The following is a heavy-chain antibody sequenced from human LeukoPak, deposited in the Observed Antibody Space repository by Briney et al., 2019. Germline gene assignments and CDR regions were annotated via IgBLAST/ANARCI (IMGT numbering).Heavy chain of an antibody. CDR2: INAGNGNT. V-gene: IGHV1-3*01. D-gene: IGHD6-13*01. CDR3: ARATIAAAGTWGSGNYFDY. Sequence: GASVKVSCKASGYTFTSYAMHWVRQAPGQRLEWMGWINAGNGNTKYSQKFQGRVTITRDTSTSTAYMELSSLRSEDTAVYYCARATIAAAGTWGSGNYFDYWGQGTLVTVSS. CDR1: GYTFTSYA. J-gene: IGHJ4*02.